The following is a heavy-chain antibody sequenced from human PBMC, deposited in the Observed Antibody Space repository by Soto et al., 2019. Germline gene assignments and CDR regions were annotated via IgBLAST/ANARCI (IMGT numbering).Heavy chain of an antibody. CDR2: TYYRSKWYN. J-gene: IGHJ6*02. CDR3: ARDPITIFGVGPYYYYYGMDV. Sequence: SQTLSLTCAISGDSVSSNSAAWNWIRQPPSRGLEWLGRTYYRSKWYNDYAVSVKSRITINPDTSKNQFSLQLNSVTPEDTAVYYCARDPITIFGVGPYYYYYGMDVWGQGTTVTVSS. CDR1: GDSVSSNSAA. D-gene: IGHD3-3*01. V-gene: IGHV6-1*01.